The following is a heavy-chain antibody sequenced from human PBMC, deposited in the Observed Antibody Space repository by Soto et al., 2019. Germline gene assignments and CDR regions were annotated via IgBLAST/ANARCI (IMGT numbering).Heavy chain of an antibody. CDR2: SNPNSGNV. Sequence: ASVKVSCKASAYTFTTYDINWVLQATGQGLEWMGWSNPNSGNVGYAQRFQGRVTMTRDTAIRTAYMEVSSLRSDDTAVYYCARGRASGSYYLLDYWGQATLVTVSS. J-gene: IGHJ4*02. CDR3: ARGRASGSYYLLDY. V-gene: IGHV1-8*01. CDR1: AYTFTTYD. D-gene: IGHD3-10*01.